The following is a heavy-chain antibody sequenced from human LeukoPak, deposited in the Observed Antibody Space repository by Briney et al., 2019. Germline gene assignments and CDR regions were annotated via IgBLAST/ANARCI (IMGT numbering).Heavy chain of an antibody. J-gene: IGHJ4*02. V-gene: IGHV4-30-4*01. CDR3: ARARTIFGVVRD. D-gene: IGHD3-3*01. CDR2: IYYSGST. Sequence: SQTLSLTCTVSGGSISSGDYYWSWIRQPPGKGLEWIGYIYYSGSTYYNPSLKSRVTISVDTSKNQFSLKLSSVTAADTAVYYCARARTIFGVVRDWGQGTLVTVSS. CDR1: GGSISSGDYY.